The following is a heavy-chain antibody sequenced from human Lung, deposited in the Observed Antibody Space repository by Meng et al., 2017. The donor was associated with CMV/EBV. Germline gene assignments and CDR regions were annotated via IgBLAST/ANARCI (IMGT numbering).Heavy chain of an antibody. Sequence: GEFLKISCAVSGINFNTYWMHWVRQVPGKGLVWLSRIYSDGISTRYADSVKGRFTISRDNTKNTLYLQMNGLRAEDTAVYYCAREPGRGAFDIWGQGTMVTVSS. J-gene: IGHJ3*02. D-gene: IGHD3-10*01. CDR2: IYSDGIST. V-gene: IGHV3-74*01. CDR3: AREPGRGAFDI. CDR1: GINFNTYW.